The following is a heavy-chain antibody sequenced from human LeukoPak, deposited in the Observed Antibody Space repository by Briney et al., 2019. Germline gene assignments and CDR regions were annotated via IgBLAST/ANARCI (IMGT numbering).Heavy chain of an antibody. J-gene: IGHJ5*02. D-gene: IGHD1-26*01. Sequence: ASVKVSCKASGYTFTGYYMHWVRQAPGQGLEWMGWINTNTGNPTYAQGFTGRFVFSLDTSVSTAYLQISSLKAEDTAVYYCARELGGSPNWFDPWGQGTLVTVSS. CDR1: GYTFTGYY. V-gene: IGHV7-4-1*02. CDR3: ARELGGSPNWFDP. CDR2: INTNTGNP.